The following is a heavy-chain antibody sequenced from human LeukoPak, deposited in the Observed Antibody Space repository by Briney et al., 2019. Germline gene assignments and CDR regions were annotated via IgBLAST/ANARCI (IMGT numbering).Heavy chain of an antibody. CDR1: GFTVSSNY. CDR2: IYSGGST. D-gene: IGHD2-2*01. V-gene: IGHV3-66*02. J-gene: IGHJ4*02. Sequence: PGGSLRLSCAASGFTVSSNYMSWVRQAPGKGLEWVAVIYSGGSTYYADSVKGQFTISRDNSKNTLYLQMNSLRAEDTAVYYCARESCSSTSCFSFDYWGQGTLVTVSS. CDR3: ARESCSSTSCFSFDY.